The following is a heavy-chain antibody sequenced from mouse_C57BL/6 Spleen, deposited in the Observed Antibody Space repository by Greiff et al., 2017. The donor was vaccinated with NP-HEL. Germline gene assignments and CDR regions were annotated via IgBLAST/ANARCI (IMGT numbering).Heavy chain of an antibody. CDR3: ARSGLDVYFDY. CDR1: GFTFTDYY. D-gene: IGHD2-3*01. V-gene: IGHV7-3*01. J-gene: IGHJ2*01. CDR2: IRNKANGYTT. Sequence: EVQGVESGGGLVQPGGSLSLSCAASGFTFTDYYMSWVRQPPGTALEWLGFIRNKANGYTTEYSASVKGRFSISRDNSQSILYLQMYALRAEYSATYYCARSGLDVYFDYWGQGTTLTVSS.